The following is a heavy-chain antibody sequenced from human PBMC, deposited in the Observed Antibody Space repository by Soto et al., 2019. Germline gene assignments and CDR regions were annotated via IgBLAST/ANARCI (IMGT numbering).Heavy chain of an antibody. CDR3: ARGGAPYNWFGELLEVCFVCLWFDP. J-gene: IGHJ5*02. D-gene: IGHD3-10*01. V-gene: IGHV4-59*01. Sequence: SETLSLTCTVSGGSIRSYYWSWIRQPPGKGLEWVGYIYNSGGTNYNPSLRSRVTISVDTSKNQFSLRLSSVTAADTAVYYCARGGAPYNWFGELLEVCFVCLWFDPWGQGTLVTVSS. CDR2: IYNSGGT. CDR1: GGSIRSYY.